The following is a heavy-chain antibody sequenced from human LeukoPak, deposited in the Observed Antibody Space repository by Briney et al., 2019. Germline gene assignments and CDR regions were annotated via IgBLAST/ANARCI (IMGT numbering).Heavy chain of an antibody. CDR2: IYYSGST. D-gene: IGHD6-19*01. Sequence: SETLSLTCTVSGGSIRSSSYYWGWIRQPPGKGLEWIGSIYYSGSTYYNASLKSRGTISVDTSKNQFSLKLNSVTAADTAVHFCARQVVAVAGTGYFDYWGQGTLVTVSS. CDR3: ARQVVAVAGTGYFDY. CDR1: GGSIRSSSYY. J-gene: IGHJ4*02. V-gene: IGHV4-39*01.